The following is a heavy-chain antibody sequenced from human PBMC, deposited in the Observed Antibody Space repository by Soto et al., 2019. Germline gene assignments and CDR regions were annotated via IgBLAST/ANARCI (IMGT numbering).Heavy chain of an antibody. V-gene: IGHV3-23*01. CDR3: AKHVRYFDWVLDY. Sequence: EVQLLESGGGLVQPGGSLRLSCAASGFTFSSYAMSWVRQAPGKGLEWVSAISGSGGSTYYADSVEGRFTISRDNSKNTLYLQMNSLRAEDTAVYYCAKHVRYFDWVLDYWGQGTLVTVSS. D-gene: IGHD3-9*01. CDR2: ISGSGGST. CDR1: GFTFSSYA. J-gene: IGHJ4*02.